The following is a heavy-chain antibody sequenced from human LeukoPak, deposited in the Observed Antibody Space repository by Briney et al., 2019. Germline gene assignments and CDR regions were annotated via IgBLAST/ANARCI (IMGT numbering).Heavy chain of an antibody. D-gene: IGHD5-12*01. V-gene: IGHV3-23*01. CDR3: AKDSGYSGYDNPDY. J-gene: IGHJ4*02. Sequence: PGGSLRLSCAASGFTVSSNYMSWVRQAPGKGLEWVSAISGSGGSTYYADSVKGRFTISRDNSKNTLYLQMNSLRAEDTAVYYCAKDSGYSGYDNPDYWGQGTLVTVSS. CDR2: ISGSGGST. CDR1: GFTVSSNY.